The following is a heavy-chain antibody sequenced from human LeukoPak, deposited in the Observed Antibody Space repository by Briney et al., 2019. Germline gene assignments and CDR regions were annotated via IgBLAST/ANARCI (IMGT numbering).Heavy chain of an antibody. V-gene: IGHV4-59*12. D-gene: IGHD3-9*01. CDR2: IYYSGST. CDR1: GGSISSYY. Sequence: SETLSLTCTVSGGSISSYYWSWIRQPPGKGLEWIGYIYYSGSTYYNPSLKSRVTISVDTSKNQFSLKLSSVTAADTAVYYCARDQDRYFDGWGQGTLVTVSS. J-gene: IGHJ4*02. CDR3: ARDQDRYFDG.